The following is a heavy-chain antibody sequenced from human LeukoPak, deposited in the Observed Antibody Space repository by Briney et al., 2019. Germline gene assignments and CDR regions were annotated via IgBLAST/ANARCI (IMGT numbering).Heavy chain of an antibody. CDR2: INPNSGGT. CDR1: GYTFTGYY. Sequence: GASVKVSCKASGYTFTGYYMHWVRQAPGQGLEWMGWINPNSGGTNYAQKFQGRVTMTRDTSNSTAYMELSRLRSDDTAVYYCAQTAGWPTYYYYGMDVWGQGTTVTVSS. J-gene: IGHJ6*02. D-gene: IGHD2-15*01. CDR3: AQTAGWPTYYYYGMDV. V-gene: IGHV1-2*02.